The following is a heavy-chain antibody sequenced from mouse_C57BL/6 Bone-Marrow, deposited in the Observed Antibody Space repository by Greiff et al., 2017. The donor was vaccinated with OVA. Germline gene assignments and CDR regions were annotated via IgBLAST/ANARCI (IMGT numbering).Heavy chain of an antibody. CDR1: GYTFTSYG. J-gene: IGHJ3*01. CDR2: IYPRSGNT. V-gene: IGHV1-81*01. Sequence: VQLQQSGAELARPGASVKLSCKASGYTFTSYGISWVKQRTGQGLEWIGEIYPRSGNTYYNEKFKGKATLTADKSSSTAYMELRSLTSEDSAVYFCARDGYYFAWFAYWGQGTLVTVSA. D-gene: IGHD2-3*01. CDR3: ARDGYYFAWFAY.